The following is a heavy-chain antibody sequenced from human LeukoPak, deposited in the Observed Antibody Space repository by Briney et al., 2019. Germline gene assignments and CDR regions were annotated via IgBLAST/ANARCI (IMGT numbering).Heavy chain of an antibody. D-gene: IGHD3-10*01. J-gene: IGHJ6*03. CDR3: AKDGVWIGEKKANMDI. CDR2: ISYDGSNE. V-gene: IGHV3-30*04. CDR1: GFTFSSYV. Sequence: GGSLRLSCAASGFTFSSYVMHWVRQAPGKGLEWVAIISYDGSNEYYADSVKGRFTISRDNSRNTLYLQMNSLRAEDTAVYYCAKDGVWIGEKKANMDIWGKGTTV.